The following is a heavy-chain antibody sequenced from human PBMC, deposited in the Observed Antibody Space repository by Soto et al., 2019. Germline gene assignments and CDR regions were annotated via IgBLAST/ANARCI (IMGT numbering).Heavy chain of an antibody. CDR3: AKKGYGSGWDNYFYYAMDV. D-gene: IGHD6-19*01. V-gene: IGHV3-23*01. CDR1: GFKFSTFA. Sequence: EVQLLESGGGLVKPGGSLRLSCAASGFKFSTFAMSWVRQAPGKGLEWVSSLGDSGTKTYYAASVRGRFIITRDNSKNILSLQLNSLRVEDTAIYYCAKKGYGSGWDNYFYYAMDVWGQGTTVTVSS. CDR2: LGDSGTKT. J-gene: IGHJ6*02.